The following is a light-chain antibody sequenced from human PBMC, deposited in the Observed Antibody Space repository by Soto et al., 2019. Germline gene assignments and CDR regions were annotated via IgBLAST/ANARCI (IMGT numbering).Light chain of an antibody. V-gene: IGLV2-14*01. J-gene: IGLJ1*01. CDR3: SSYTSSDTLV. CDR1: SSDVGGYNY. CDR2: EVN. Sequence: QSVLTQPASVSGSPGQSITMSCTGTSSDVGGYNYVSWYQQHSGKAPKLIIHEVNNRPSGVSNRFSGSKSGNTASLTISGLQAEDEADYYCSSYTSSDTLVFGTGTKVTV.